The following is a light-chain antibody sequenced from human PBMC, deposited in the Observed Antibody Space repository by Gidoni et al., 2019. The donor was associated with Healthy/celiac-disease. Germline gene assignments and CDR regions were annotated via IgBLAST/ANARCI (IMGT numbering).Light chain of an antibody. CDR1: SGSIASNY. Sequence: NFMLTQPHSVSESPGKTVTISCPGSSGSIASNYVQWYQQHPGSAPTTVIYEDNQRPSGVPDRFSGSIDSSSNSASLTISGLKTEDEADYYCQSSWVFGGGTKLTVL. CDR3: QSSWV. J-gene: IGLJ3*02. CDR2: EDN. V-gene: IGLV6-57*02.